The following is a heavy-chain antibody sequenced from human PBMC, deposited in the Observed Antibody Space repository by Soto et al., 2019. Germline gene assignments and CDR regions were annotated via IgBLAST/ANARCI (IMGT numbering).Heavy chain of an antibody. CDR1: GGTFSSYA. D-gene: IGHD5-18*01. J-gene: IGHJ6*02. CDR3: ARAWDSYGNYYYYYGMDV. CDR2: IIPIFGTA. Sequence: SVKVSCKASGGTFSSYAISWVRQAPGQGLEWMGGIIPIFGTANYAQKFQGRVTITADESTSTAYMELSSLRSEDTAVYYCARAWDSYGNYYYYYGMDVWGQGTTVTVSS. V-gene: IGHV1-69*13.